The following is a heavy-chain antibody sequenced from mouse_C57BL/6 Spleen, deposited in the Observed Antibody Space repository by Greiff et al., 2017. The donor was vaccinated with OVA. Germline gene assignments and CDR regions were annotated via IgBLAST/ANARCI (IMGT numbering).Heavy chain of an antibody. CDR3: AGDYGSSYGFAY. CDR1: GFTFSDYG. D-gene: IGHD1-1*01. Sequence: EVKVEESGGGLVKPGGSLKLSCAASGFTFSDYGMHWVRQAPEKGLEWVAYISSGSSTIYYADTVKGRFTISRDNAKNTLFLQMTSLRSEDTAVDYCAGDYGSSYGFAYWGQGTLVTVSA. CDR2: ISSGSSTI. J-gene: IGHJ3*01. V-gene: IGHV5-17*01.